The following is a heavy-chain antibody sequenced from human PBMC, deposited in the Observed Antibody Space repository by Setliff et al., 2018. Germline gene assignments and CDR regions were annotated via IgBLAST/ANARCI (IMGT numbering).Heavy chain of an antibody. CDR2: IIPIFGAA. D-gene: IGHD2-2*01. V-gene: IGHV1-69*05. CDR1: GGTLSSYA. CDR3: ARGHPDCSSTSCYQYYFDY. Sequence: GASVKVPCKASGGTLSSYAISWVRQAPGQGLEWMGGIIPIFGAANYAQKFQGRVTITTDESPSTAYMELSSLRSEDTAVYYCARGHPDCSSTSCYQYYFDYWGQGTLVTVSS. J-gene: IGHJ4*02.